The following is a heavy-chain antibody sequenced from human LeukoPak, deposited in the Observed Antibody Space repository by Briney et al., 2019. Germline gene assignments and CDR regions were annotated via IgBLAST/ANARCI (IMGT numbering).Heavy chain of an antibody. V-gene: IGHV3-30*18. J-gene: IGHJ6*02. CDR3: AKDLLSGYSYGTPYYGMDV. D-gene: IGHD5-18*01. CDR2: ISYDGSNK. Sequence: GGSLRLSCAASGFTFSSYGMHWVRQAPGKGLEWVAVISYDGSNKYYADSVKGRFTISRDNSKNTLYPQMNSLRAEDTAVYYCAKDLLSGYSYGTPYYGMDVWGQGTTVTVSS. CDR1: GFTFSSYG.